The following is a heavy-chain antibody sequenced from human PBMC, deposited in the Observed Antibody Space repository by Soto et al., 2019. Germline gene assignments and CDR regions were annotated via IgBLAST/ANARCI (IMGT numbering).Heavy chain of an antibody. D-gene: IGHD6-19*01. J-gene: IGHJ4*02. V-gene: IGHV1-3*01. CDR2: INAGNGNT. CDR1: GYTFTSYA. CDR3: ARSLYSSGWINFDY. Sequence: GASVKVSCKASGYTFTSYAMHWVRQAPGQGLEWMGWINAGNGNTKYSQKFQGRVTITRDTSASTAYMELSSLRSEDTAVYYCARSLYSSGWINFDYWGQGTLVTVS.